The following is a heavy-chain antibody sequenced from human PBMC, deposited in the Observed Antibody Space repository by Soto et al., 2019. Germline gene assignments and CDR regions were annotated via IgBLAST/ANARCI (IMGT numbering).Heavy chain of an antibody. CDR3: ARRTNAVDGADYYYGLDV. D-gene: IGHD2-8*01. V-gene: IGHV5-51*01. CDR2: VYPGDSDI. J-gene: IGHJ6*02. Sequence: GESLKISCKASGFSFTNYWIAWVRQMPGKGLEWMGIVYPGDSDIRYSPSFQGQVTISADKSITTAYLQWSSLKASDTAMYYCARRTNAVDGADYYYGLDVWGQGTTVTVSS. CDR1: GFSFTNYW.